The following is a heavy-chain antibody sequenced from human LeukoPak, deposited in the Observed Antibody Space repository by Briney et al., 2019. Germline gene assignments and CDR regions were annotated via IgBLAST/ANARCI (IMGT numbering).Heavy chain of an antibody. CDR3: TKLEMASRLGY. CDR1: GFTFSGSA. J-gene: IGHJ4*02. Sequence: GGPLRLSCAASGFTFSGSAIHWVRQASGKGLEWVGRIRSIANNYATAYAASVKGRFIISRDDSKNTAYLQMNSLKTEDTAVYYCTKLEMASRLGYWGQGTLVTVSS. D-gene: IGHD5-24*01. CDR2: IRSIANNYAT. V-gene: IGHV3-73*01.